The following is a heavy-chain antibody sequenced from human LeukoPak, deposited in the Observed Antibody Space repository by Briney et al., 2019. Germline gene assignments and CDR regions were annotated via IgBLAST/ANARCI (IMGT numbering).Heavy chain of an antibody. CDR2: IRYDGSDK. CDR1: GFTFSNYA. CDR3: ARDLMGIAYRGAFYY. J-gene: IGHJ4*02. V-gene: IGHV3-30*02. Sequence: GGSLRLSCAASGFTFSNYAMHWVRQAPGKGLEWVAFIRYDGSDKYYADSVKGRFTISRDNSKNTLYLQMNSLRAEDTAVYYCARDLMGIAYRGAFYYWGQGTLVTVSS. D-gene: IGHD6-13*01.